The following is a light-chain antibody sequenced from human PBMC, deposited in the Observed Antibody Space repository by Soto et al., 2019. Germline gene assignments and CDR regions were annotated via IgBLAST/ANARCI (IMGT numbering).Light chain of an antibody. CDR1: QSVGSD. CDR3: QQYNNWPPYT. CDR2: GAS. V-gene: IGKV3-15*01. Sequence: EIVMTQSPATLSVSPGERATLSCRASQSVGSDLAWYQQRPGQAPRLVIFGASTRAAGIPARFSGSGSGTELTLTISSLQSEDLAVYYCQQYNNWPPYTFGQGTKLEIK. J-gene: IGKJ2*01.